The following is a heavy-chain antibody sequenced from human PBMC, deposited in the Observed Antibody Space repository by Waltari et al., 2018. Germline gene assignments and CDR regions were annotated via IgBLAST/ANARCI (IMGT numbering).Heavy chain of an antibody. CDR2: IWYDGSNK. Sequence: QVQLVESGGGVVQPGRSLRLSCAASGFTFSSYGMPWVRQAPGKGLEWVAVIWYDGSNKYYADSVKGRFTISRDNSKNTLYLQMNSLRAEDTAVYYCAKAAGADAYWYFDLWGRGTLVTVSS. J-gene: IGHJ2*01. V-gene: IGHV3-33*06. CDR1: GFTFSSYG. D-gene: IGHD1-26*01. CDR3: AKAAGADAYWYFDL.